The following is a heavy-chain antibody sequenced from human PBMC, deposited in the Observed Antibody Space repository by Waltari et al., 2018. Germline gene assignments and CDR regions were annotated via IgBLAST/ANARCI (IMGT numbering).Heavy chain of an antibody. CDR2: IWYDGSNK. J-gene: IGHJ4*02. CDR1: GFTFSSYG. D-gene: IGHD1-26*01. CDR3: ARDGGGGSYYFDY. V-gene: IGHV3-33*01. Sequence: QVQLVESGGGVVQPGRSLRLSCAASGFTFSSYGMQWVSQAPGKGLEWVAVIWYDGSNKYYADSVKGRFTISRDNSKNTLYLQMNSLRAEDTAVYYCARDGGGGSYYFDYWGQGTLVTVSS.